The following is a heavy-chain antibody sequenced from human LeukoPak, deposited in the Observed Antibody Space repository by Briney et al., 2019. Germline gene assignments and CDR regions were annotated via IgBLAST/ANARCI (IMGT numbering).Heavy chain of an antibody. D-gene: IGHD1-26*01. CDR3: AETYSGSYPNGAFDI. V-gene: IGHV3-23*01. Sequence: GGSLRLSCAASGFTFSSYAMDWVRQAPGKGLEWVSAISGSGGSTYYADSVKGRFTISRDNSKNTLYLQMNSLRAEDTAVYYCAETYSGSYPNGAFDIWGQGTMVTVSS. J-gene: IGHJ3*02. CDR2: ISGSGGST. CDR1: GFTFSSYA.